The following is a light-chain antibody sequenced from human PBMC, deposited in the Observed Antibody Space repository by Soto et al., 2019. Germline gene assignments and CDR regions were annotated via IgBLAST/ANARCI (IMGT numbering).Light chain of an antibody. CDR1: SSNIGNNY. CDR2: DNN. Sequence: QSVLTQPPSVSSAPGEKVTISFSGSSSNIGNNYVSWYQQFPGAAPKLLIYDNNKRPSGIPDRFYGYKSGTSATLGITGLQTGDEADYYCGTWDSSLSADYVFATGTKVPVL. J-gene: IGLJ1*01. CDR3: GTWDSSLSADYV. V-gene: IGLV1-51*01.